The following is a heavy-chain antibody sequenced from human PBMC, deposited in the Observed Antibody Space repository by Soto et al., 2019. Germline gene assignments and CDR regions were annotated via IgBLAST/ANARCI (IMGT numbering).Heavy chain of an antibody. Sequence: GGSLRLSDAASGCTFRPYAMSWVRQTPGRGLESVSRISGSGGDIHYADFVKGRFTIFRDXSKNTLYRQMNSLRAEDKAVYYCAKRGDIVELSRKFVGYGMEVGGQGTTVTVSS. CDR2: ISGSGGDI. CDR3: AKRGDIVELSRKFVGYGMEV. V-gene: IGHV3-23*01. D-gene: IGHD2-15*01. J-gene: IGHJ6*02. CDR1: GCTFRPYA.